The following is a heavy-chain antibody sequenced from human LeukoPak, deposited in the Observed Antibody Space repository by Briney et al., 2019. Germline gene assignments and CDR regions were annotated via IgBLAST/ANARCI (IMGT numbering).Heavy chain of an antibody. V-gene: IGHV3-23*01. CDR2: ISGSGGST. CDR3: AKLGYSSSW. J-gene: IGHJ4*02. D-gene: IGHD6-13*01. Sequence: GGSLRLSCAASGFTFSSYGMSWVRQAPGKGLEWVSPISGSGGSTYYADSVKGRFTISRDNSKNTLYLQMNSLRADDTAVYYCAKLGYSSSWWGQGTLVSVSS. CDR1: GFTFSSYG.